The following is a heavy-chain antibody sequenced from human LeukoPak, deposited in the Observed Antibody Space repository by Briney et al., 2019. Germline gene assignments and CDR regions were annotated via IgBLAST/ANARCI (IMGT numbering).Heavy chain of an antibody. J-gene: IGHJ3*02. CDR3: ARRWRGSGYAFDI. D-gene: IGHD3-22*01. Sequence: GGSLRLSCAASGFTVSSNYMSWVRQAPGKGLEWVSVIYSGGSTYYADSVKGRFTISRDNSKNTLYLQMNSLRAEDTAVYYCARRWRGSGYAFDIWGQGTMVTVSS. V-gene: IGHV3-66*01. CDR2: IYSGGST. CDR1: GFTVSSNY.